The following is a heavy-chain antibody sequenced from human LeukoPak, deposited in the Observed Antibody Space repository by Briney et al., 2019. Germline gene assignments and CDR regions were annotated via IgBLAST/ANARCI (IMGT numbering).Heavy chain of an antibody. CDR3: ARGPITTRSHFDY. CDR1: GGTFSSYA. Sequence: SVKVSFKASGGTFSSYAISWVRQAPGQGLEWMGGIIPIFATANYAQKFQGRVTITADESTSTAYMELSSLRSEDTAVYYCARGPITTRSHFDYWGQGTLVTVSS. D-gene: IGHD3-22*01. CDR2: IIPIFATA. V-gene: IGHV1-69*13. J-gene: IGHJ4*02.